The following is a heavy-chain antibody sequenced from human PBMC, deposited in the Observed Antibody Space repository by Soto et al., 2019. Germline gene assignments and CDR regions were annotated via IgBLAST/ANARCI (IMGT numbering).Heavy chain of an antibody. Sequence: QVQLVQSGAEVKKPGSSVKVSCKASGGTFSSYTISWVRQAPGQGLEWMGRIIPILGIANYAQKFQGRVTITADKSTSTAYMELRSLRSEDTAVYYWARDIQGDGYNYADVWGQGTTVTVSS. J-gene: IGHJ6*02. CDR2: IIPILGIA. V-gene: IGHV1-69*08. CDR3: ARDIQGDGYNYADV. CDR1: GGTFSSYT. D-gene: IGHD5-12*01.